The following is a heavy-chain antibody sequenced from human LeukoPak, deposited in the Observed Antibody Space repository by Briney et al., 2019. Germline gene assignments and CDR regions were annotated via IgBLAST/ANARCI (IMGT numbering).Heavy chain of an antibody. CDR3: AKAVAARWLDP. CDR1: GFTFSCYW. CDR2: IKEDGSEK. Sequence: GGSLRLSYAASGFTFSCYWMSWVRQAPGKGLECVANIKEDGSEKNYVDSVKGRFTISRDNAKNSLYLQMNSLRAEDTAVYYCAKAVAARWLDPWGQGTLVIVSS. J-gene: IGHJ5*02. V-gene: IGHV3-7*01. D-gene: IGHD6-19*01.